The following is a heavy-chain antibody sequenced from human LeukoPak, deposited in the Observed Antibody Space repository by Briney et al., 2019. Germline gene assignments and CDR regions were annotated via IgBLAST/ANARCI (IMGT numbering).Heavy chain of an antibody. J-gene: IGHJ4*02. CDR2: IYMGGST. V-gene: IGHV3-53*01. CDR1: GFTVSSNY. Sequence: WSLSLSCAASGFTVSSNYVSGVRQAPGKGLEGVSVIYMGGSTQYADSRKRRFPISRDNPKNTLSLQMNSLRAEDTAVYYCARGSGTSSWYLAGLDYWGQGTLVTVSS. D-gene: IGHD6-13*01. CDR3: ARGSGTSSWYLAGLDY.